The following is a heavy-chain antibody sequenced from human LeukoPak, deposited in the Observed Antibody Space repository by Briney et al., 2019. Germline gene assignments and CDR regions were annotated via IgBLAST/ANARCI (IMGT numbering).Heavy chain of an antibody. CDR2: ISGGGDIT. D-gene: IGHD6-19*01. CDR1: GFNFANHA. V-gene: IGHV3-23*01. Sequence: GGSLRLSCAASGFNFANHAMSWVRQTAGKGLEWVSAISGGGDITYYADSVKGRFTISRDNSKDTLFLQMHSLRAEDTAVYYCARNSGWFRIDYWGQGTLVTVSS. J-gene: IGHJ4*02. CDR3: ARNSGWFRIDY.